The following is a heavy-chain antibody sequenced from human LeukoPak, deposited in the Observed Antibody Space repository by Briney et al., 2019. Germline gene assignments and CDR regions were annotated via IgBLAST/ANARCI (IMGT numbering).Heavy chain of an antibody. CDR1: GFTVSSNY. Sequence: PGGSLRLSCAASGFTVSSNYMSWVRQAPGKGLEWVSVIYSGGSTYYADSVKGRFTISRDNSKNTLYLQMNSLRAEDTAVYYCATFPSGSYSAYWGQGTLVTVSS. CDR2: IYSGGST. D-gene: IGHD1-26*01. CDR3: ATFPSGSYSAY. J-gene: IGHJ4*02. V-gene: IGHV3-66*01.